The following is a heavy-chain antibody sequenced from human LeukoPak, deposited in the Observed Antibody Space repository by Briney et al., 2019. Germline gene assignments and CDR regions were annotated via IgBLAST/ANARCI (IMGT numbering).Heavy chain of an antibody. Sequence: GGSLRLSCAASGFTFSSYGMHWVRQAPGKGLEWVAVISYDGSNKYYADSVKGRFTISRDNSKNTLYLQMNSLRAEDTAVYYCAKVKDWFDPWGQGTLVTVSS. CDR2: ISYDGSNK. CDR3: AKVKDWFDP. CDR1: GFTFSSYG. J-gene: IGHJ5*02. V-gene: IGHV3-30*18.